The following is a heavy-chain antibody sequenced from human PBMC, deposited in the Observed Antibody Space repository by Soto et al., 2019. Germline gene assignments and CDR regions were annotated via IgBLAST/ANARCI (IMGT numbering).Heavy chain of an antibody. V-gene: IGHV4-39*01. CDR1: GGSISSSSYY. CDR2: IYYSGST. J-gene: IGHJ3*02. Sequence: QLQLQESGPGLVKPSETLSLTCTVSGGSISSSSYYWGWIRQPPGKGLEWIGSIYYSGSTYYNPSLKSRVTISVDTSKNQFSLKLSSVTAADTAVYYCANYMVGFDWSRPNDAFDIWGQGTMVTVSS. D-gene: IGHD3-9*01. CDR3: ANYMVGFDWSRPNDAFDI.